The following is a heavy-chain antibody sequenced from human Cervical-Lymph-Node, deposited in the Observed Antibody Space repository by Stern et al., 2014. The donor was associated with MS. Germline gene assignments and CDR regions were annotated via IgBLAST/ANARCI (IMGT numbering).Heavy chain of an antibody. V-gene: IGHV1-69*01. CDR3: ARGELKEGLVRGMDV. J-gene: IGHJ6*02. D-gene: IGHD1-26*01. CDR2: IIPIFGTA. Sequence: VQLVQSGAEVTKPGSSVKVSCKASGGTFSSYAISWVRQAPGPGIEWMGGIIPIFGTANSAQNSPGRVTITADEPTSTPHMEASSLRSEDTAVYYCARGELKEGLVRGMDVWGQGTTVTVS. CDR1: GGTFSSYA.